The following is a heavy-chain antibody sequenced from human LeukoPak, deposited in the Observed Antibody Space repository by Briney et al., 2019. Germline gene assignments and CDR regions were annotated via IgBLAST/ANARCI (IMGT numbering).Heavy chain of an antibody. Sequence: ASVKVSCKASGYTFTSYGISWVRQAPGQGLEWMGWISAYNGNTNYAQKLQGRVTMTTDTSTSTAYMELRSLRSDDTAVCYCASNSYRITSLYYYYYYMDVWGKGTTVTVSS. CDR3: ASNSYRITSLYYYYYYMDV. D-gene: IGHD3-3*01. J-gene: IGHJ6*03. CDR1: GYTFTSYG. CDR2: ISAYNGNT. V-gene: IGHV1-18*01.